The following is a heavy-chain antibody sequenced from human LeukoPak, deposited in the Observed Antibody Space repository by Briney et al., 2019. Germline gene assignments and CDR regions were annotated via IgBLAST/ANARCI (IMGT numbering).Heavy chain of an antibody. V-gene: IGHV3-11*05. Sequence: GGSLRPSCAASGFTFSDYYMSWIRQAPGKGLEWVSYISSSSSYTNYADSVKGRFTISRDNAKNSLYLQTNSLRAEDTAVYYCARDSSGWYSPIDYWGQGTLVTVSS. CDR3: ARDSSGWYSPIDY. CDR2: ISSSSSYT. CDR1: GFTFSDYY. D-gene: IGHD6-19*01. J-gene: IGHJ4*02.